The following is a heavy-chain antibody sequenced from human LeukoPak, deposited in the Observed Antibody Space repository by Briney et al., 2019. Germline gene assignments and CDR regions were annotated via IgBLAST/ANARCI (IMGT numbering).Heavy chain of an antibody. Sequence: SETLSLTCAVYGGSFSGYYWSWIRQPPGKGLEWIGEIKHSGSTNYNPSLKSRVTISVDTSKNQFSLKLSSVTAADTAVYYCARRPGYFDYWGQGTLVTVSS. CDR3: ARRPGYFDY. J-gene: IGHJ4*02. V-gene: IGHV4-34*01. CDR1: GGSFSGYY. CDR2: IKHSGST. D-gene: IGHD6-6*01.